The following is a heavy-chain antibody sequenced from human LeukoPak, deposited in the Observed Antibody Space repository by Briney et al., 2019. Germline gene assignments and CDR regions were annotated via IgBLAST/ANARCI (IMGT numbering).Heavy chain of an antibody. D-gene: IGHD3-22*01. CDR3: ARDLGRYDSSGYPLQH. Sequence: GGSLRLSCAASGFTFSSYSMNWVRQAPGKGLEWVSSISSSSSYIYYADSVKGRFTISRDNAKNSLYLQMNSLRAEDTAVYYCARDLGRYDSSGYPLQHWGQGTLVTVSS. CDR1: GFTFSSYS. J-gene: IGHJ1*01. CDR2: ISSSSSYI. V-gene: IGHV3-21*01.